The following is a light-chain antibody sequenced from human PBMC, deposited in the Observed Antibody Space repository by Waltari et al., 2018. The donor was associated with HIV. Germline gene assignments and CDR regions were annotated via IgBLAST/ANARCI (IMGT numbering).Light chain of an antibody. CDR2: ADD. J-gene: IGLJ2*01. V-gene: IGLV1-44*01. CDR1: CSNLGHNG. Sequence: QSLLTQPPSASATPGQTVAISCSGSCSNLGHNGVNWYPQVPGAAPKLLIYADDQLASGVPDRFVGSKYGTSAFLVITGVQSDDEADYYCAAWNDRMNNSVVSGGSVLFGGGTRLTVL. CDR3: AAWNDRMNNSVVSGGSVL.